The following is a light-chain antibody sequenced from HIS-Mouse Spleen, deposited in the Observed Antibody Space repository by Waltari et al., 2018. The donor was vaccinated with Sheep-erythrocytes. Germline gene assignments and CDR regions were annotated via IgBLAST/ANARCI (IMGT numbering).Light chain of an antibody. Sequence: QSALTQPASVSASPGQSITISCTGTSSAVGGYNYVSWYQQHPGKAPKLMIYEVSNRPSGVSNRFSGSKSGNTASLTISGLQAEDEADYYCSSYTSSSTWVFGGGTKLTVL. J-gene: IGLJ3*02. CDR1: SSAVGGYNY. CDR3: SSYTSSSTWV. V-gene: IGLV2-14*01. CDR2: EVS.